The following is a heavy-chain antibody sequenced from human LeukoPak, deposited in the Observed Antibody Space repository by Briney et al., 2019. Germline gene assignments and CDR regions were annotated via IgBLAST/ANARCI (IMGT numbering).Heavy chain of an antibody. CDR2: INDIGNT. V-gene: IGHV4-34*01. J-gene: IGHJ6*03. Sequence: SETLSLTCAVYGGSFSGYYWSWIRQPPGKGLEWIGEINDIGNTNYDPSLRSRVTISVDTSKNQFSLSLTSATAADTAVYFCARLGSVGYYNYQYMDIWGNGTTVAVSS. CDR3: ARLGSVGYYNYQYMDI. CDR1: GGSFSGYY. D-gene: IGHD3-10*01.